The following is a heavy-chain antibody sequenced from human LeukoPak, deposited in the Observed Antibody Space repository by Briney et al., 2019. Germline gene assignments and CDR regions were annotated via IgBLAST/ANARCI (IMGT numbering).Heavy chain of an antibody. J-gene: IGHJ4*02. V-gene: IGHV4-31*03. D-gene: IGHD4-17*01. CDR3: ARDGTTVTTALDY. CDR1: GGSISSGGYY. Sequence: SETLSLTCTVSGGSISSGGYYWSWIRQHPGKGLEWIGYIYYSGSTYYNPSFKSRVTISVDTSKNQFSLKLSSVTAADTAVYYCARDGTTVTTALDYWGQGTLVTVSS. CDR2: IYYSGST.